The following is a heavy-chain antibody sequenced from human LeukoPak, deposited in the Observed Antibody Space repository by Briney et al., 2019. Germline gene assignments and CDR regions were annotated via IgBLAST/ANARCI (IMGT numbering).Heavy chain of an antibody. J-gene: IGHJ4*02. CDR1: GFTFSSYG. CDR2: IWFDGSDK. CDR3: ARDGYSGYDFYFGY. V-gene: IGHV3-33*01. D-gene: IGHD5-12*01. Sequence: GGSLRLSCAASGFTFSSYGMHWVRQAPGKGLEWVAVIWFDGSDKYYADSVKGRFTISRDNSKNTLYLQMNSLRAEDTAVYYCARDGYSGYDFYFGYWGQGSLVTVSS.